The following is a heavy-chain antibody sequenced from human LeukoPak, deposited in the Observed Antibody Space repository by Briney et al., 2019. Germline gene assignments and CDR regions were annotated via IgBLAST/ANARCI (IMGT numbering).Heavy chain of an antibody. Sequence: GGSLRLSCAVSGITLSNYGMTWVRQAPGKGLEWVAGISGSGRTTRYADSVKGRFTISRDNPKNTLYLQMNSLRAEDTAVYFCAKRGVVIRVILVGFHKEAYYFDSWGQGALVTVSS. D-gene: IGHD3-22*01. CDR3: AKRGVVIRVILVGFHKEAYYFDS. J-gene: IGHJ4*02. CDR1: GITLSNYG. V-gene: IGHV3-23*01. CDR2: ISGSGRTT.